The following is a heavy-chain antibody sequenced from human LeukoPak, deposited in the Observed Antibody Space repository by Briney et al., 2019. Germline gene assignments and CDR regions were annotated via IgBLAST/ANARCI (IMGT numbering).Heavy chain of an antibody. CDR2: ISGSGRST. Sequence: GGSLRLSCAASGFTFSSYAMSWVRQAPGKGLEGVLAISGSGRSTYYADSVKGRFTISRDNSKNTLYLQMNSLRVEDTAVYYCVKDLRIVGATFGYWGQGTLVTVSS. V-gene: IGHV3-23*01. D-gene: IGHD1-26*01. J-gene: IGHJ4*02. CDR3: VKDLRIVGATFGY. CDR1: GFTFSSYA.